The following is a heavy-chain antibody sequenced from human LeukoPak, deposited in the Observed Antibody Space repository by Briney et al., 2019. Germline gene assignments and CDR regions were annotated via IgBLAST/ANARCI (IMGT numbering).Heavy chain of an antibody. CDR3: AREGADCGGGCYWDY. J-gene: IGHJ4*02. V-gene: IGHV3-33*08. CDR2: IWYDGSNK. Sequence: PGGSLRLSCADSGFTFSSYAMSWVRQAPGKGLEWVAVIWYDGSNKYYADSVKGRFTISRDNSKNTLYLQMNSLRAEDTAVYYCAREGADCGGGCYWDYWGQGTLVTVSS. D-gene: IGHD2-21*02. CDR1: GFTFSSYA.